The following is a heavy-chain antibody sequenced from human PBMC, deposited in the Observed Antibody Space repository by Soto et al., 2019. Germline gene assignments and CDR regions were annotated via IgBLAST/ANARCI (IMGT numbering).Heavy chain of an antibody. J-gene: IGHJ6*02. CDR2: ISYDGSNK. D-gene: IGHD5-18*01. V-gene: IGHV3-30*18. Sequence: GGSLRLSCAASGFPFSSYGMHWVRQAPGKGLEWVAVISYDGSNKYYADSVKGRFTISRDNSKNTLYLQMNSLRAEDTAVYYCAKDLYSYGSYYYYGMDVWGQGTTVTVSS. CDR3: AKDLYSYGSYYYYGMDV. CDR1: GFPFSSYG.